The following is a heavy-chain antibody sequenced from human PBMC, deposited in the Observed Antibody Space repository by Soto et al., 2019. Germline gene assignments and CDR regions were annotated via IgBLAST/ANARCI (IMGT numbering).Heavy chain of an antibody. J-gene: IGHJ6*01. CDR1: GDSISSNNYY. V-gene: IGHV4-39*01. CDR2: INYSGNP. CDR3: ARHPGYCIRTSCYGYYTMDV. D-gene: IGHD2-2*01. Sequence: QLQLQQSGPGLVKPSETLSLTCTVSGDSISSNNYYWGWIRQPPGTGLEWLGGINYSGNPYYNPSLKSGVPISVETSKNLFSLKLSSVSVADTGVYYCARHPGYCIRTSCYGYYTMDVWGQGTTVTVSA.